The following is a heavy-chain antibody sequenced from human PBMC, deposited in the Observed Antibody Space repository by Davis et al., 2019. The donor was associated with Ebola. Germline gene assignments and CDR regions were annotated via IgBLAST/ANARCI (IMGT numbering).Heavy chain of an antibody. CDR1: GFSFGTYG. V-gene: IGHV3-30*18. Sequence: PGGSLRLSCAASGFSFGTYGMHWVRQAPGKGLEWVASMSFHERHTAYIDSVRGRFTVSRDNSKNTLYLQMNSLRAEDTGLYFCAKEYCPDSGPYCTYFAVWGRGTQVTVSS. CDR2: MSFHERHT. D-gene: IGHD3-10*01. J-gene: IGHJ4*02. CDR3: AKEYCPDSGPYCTYFAV.